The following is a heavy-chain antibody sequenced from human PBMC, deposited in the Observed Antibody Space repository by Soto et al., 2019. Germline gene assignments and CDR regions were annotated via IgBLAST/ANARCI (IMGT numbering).Heavy chain of an antibody. V-gene: IGHV3-48*03. Sequence: EVLLVESGGGLVQPGGSLRLSCKASGFTFSSYEMNWVRQAPGKGLEWISYISTSGRTIFDAGSVKGRFTISRDNTRNTRFLQMDSLRPEDTAVYYCARQPAHVYEASPKWFDPWGQGTLVIVSS. D-gene: IGHD3-16*01. J-gene: IGHJ5*02. CDR3: ARQPAHVYEASPKWFDP. CDR2: ISTSGRTI. CDR1: GFTFSSYE.